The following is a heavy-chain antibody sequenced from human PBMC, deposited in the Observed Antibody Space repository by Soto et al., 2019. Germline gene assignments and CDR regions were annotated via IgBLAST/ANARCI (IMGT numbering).Heavy chain of an antibody. J-gene: IGHJ4*02. CDR1: GDSISSGTSY. D-gene: IGHD6-6*01. V-gene: IGHV4-39*01. CDR3: ASYGLYSSSSDY. Sequence: SETLSLTCSVSGDSISSGTSYWGWVRQPPGKGLEWIGSTYYSGSSHYNPSLKSRVTISVDTSKNQFSLKLSSVTAADTAVYYCASYGLYSSSSDYWGQGTLVTVSS. CDR2: TYYSGSS.